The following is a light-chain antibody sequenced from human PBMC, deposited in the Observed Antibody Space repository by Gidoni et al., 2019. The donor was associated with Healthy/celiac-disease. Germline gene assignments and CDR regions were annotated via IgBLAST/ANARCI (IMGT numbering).Light chain of an antibody. V-gene: IGKV1-39*01. Sequence: DSQMTQSPSSLSASVGDRVTIPCRASQSISSYLNWYQQKPGKAPKLLIYAASSLQSGVPSRFCGSGSGTYCTLTISSLQPEHFATYYSQQSYSTPRYTFGQGTKLEIK. CDR2: AAS. CDR1: QSISSY. J-gene: IGKJ2*01. CDR3: QQSYSTPRYT.